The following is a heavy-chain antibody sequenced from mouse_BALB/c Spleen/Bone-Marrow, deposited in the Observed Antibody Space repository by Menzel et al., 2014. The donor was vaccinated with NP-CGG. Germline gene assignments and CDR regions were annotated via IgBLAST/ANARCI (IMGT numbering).Heavy chain of an antibody. J-gene: IGHJ4*01. CDR2: IWGDGST. Sequence: VKLEESGPGLVAPSQSLSITCAVSGFSLTGYGVNWVRQPPGKGLEWLGMIWGDGSTDYNSALKSRLSISKDNSKSQVFLKMNSLQTDDTARYYCAREPHYYAMDYWGQGTSVTVSS. V-gene: IGHV2-6-7*01. CDR1: GFSLTGYG. CDR3: AREPHYYAMDY.